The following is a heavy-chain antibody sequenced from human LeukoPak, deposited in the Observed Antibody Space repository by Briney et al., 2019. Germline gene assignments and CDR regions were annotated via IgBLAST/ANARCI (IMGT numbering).Heavy chain of an antibody. Sequence: GGSLRLSCAASGFTFSSSSMNWVRQAPEKGLEWVSYISTSGGTIYYADSVKGRFTISRDNAKNSLYLQMNSLRAEDTAVYYCAREYSSSSGRSFDYWGQGTLVTVSS. CDR3: AREYSSSSGRSFDY. V-gene: IGHV3-48*01. D-gene: IGHD6-6*01. CDR1: GFTFSSSS. CDR2: ISTSGGTI. J-gene: IGHJ4*02.